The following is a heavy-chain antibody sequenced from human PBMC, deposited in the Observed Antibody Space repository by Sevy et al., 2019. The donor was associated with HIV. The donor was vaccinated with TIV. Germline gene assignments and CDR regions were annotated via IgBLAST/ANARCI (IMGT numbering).Heavy chain of an antibody. CDR1: EFTFSSYT. D-gene: IGHD2-21*01. V-gene: IGHV3-48*02. CDR2: FDRTDIT. Sequence: GGSLRLSCAASEFTFSSYTMNWVRQSPEKGLEWVATFDRTDITHYADSVKGRFIISRDTAKNSLFLQMNSLRDDDTAMYFCVRDERAIASHFDYWGRGTLVTVSS. J-gene: IGHJ4*02. CDR3: VRDERAIASHFDY.